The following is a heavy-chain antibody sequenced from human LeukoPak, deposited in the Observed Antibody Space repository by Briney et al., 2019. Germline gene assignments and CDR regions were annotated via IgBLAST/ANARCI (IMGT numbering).Heavy chain of an antibody. CDR3: ARGRVEMATNPQDYNWFDP. CDR1: GYSISSSNW. J-gene: IGHJ5*02. CDR2: IYYSGST. V-gene: IGHV4-28*03. D-gene: IGHD5-24*01. Sequence: PSDTLSLTCAVSGYSISSSNWWGWIRQPPGKGLGWIGYIYYSGSTNYNPSLKSRVTISVDTSKNQFSLKLSSVTAADTAVYYCARGRVEMATNPQDYNWFDPWGQGTLVTVSS.